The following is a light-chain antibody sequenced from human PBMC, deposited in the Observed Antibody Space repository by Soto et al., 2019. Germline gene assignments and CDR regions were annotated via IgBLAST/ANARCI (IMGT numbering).Light chain of an antibody. V-gene: IGLV1-47*01. J-gene: IGLJ1*01. CDR2: KNN. Sequence: QSVLTQPPSASGTPGQRVTISCSGYSSTVGSNHVYWYQKFPGMAPKLLISKNNQRPSGAPDRFSGSKSGTSASLAISGPRSDDEADYYCAAWDDNFSTYVFGSGTKVNAL. CDR1: SSTVGSNH. CDR3: AAWDDNFSTYV.